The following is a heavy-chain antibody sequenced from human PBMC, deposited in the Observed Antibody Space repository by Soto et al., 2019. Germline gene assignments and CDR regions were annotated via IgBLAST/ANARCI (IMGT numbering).Heavy chain of an antibody. CDR2: INHLETT. J-gene: IGHJ4*02. V-gene: IGHV4-30-2*01. CDR1: GAPITFGGYS. D-gene: IGHD1-26*01. CDR3: ARGGGSDSFDY. Sequence: SETLSLTCTVSGAPITFGGYSWSWIRQTPGKGLEWIGYINHLETTFYNPSFESRLTPSIDRAKNQFSLKLHSMSAADRAVYFCARGGGSDSFDYWGQGILVTVSS.